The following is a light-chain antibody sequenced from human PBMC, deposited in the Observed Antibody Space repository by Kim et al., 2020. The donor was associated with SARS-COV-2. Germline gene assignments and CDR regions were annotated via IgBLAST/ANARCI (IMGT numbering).Light chain of an antibody. J-gene: IGLJ2*01. CDR2: QDS. Sequence: SVYQGQTASITCSGDKLGDKYACWYQQKPGQSPVLVIYQDSKRPSGIPERFSGSNSGNTATLTISGTQAMDEADYYCQAWDSSTAVFGGGTQLTVL. V-gene: IGLV3-1*01. CDR1: KLGDKY. CDR3: QAWDSSTAV.